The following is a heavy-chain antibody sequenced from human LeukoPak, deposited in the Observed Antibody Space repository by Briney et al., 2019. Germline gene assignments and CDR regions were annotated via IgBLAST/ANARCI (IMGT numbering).Heavy chain of an antibody. CDR1: GGSISSSSYY. Sequence: SETLSLNCTVSGGSISSSSYYWRWIRQPPGKGREWNGSIYYSGRACYNPSLKSRVTISVDTSKNQCSLKLSSVTAADTAVYYCARRSGSSFYYYYYMDVWGKGTTVTVSS. CDR2: IYYSGRA. V-gene: IGHV4-39*01. D-gene: IGHD6-6*01. CDR3: ARRSGSSFYYYYYMDV. J-gene: IGHJ6*03.